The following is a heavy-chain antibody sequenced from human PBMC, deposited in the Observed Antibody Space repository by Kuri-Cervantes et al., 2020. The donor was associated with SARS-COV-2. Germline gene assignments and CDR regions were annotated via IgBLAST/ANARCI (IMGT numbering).Heavy chain of an antibody. J-gene: IGHJ4*02. Sequence: GESLKISCAASGFTVSSNYMSWFRQAPGKGLEWVGFIRSKAYGGTTEYAASVKGRFTISRDDSKSIAYLQMNSLKTEDTAVYYCTRDRKLWSPGPLLFDYWGQGTLVTVSS. CDR2: IRSKAYGGTT. CDR1: GFTVSSNY. CDR3: TRDRKLWSPGPLLFDY. V-gene: IGHV3-49*03. D-gene: IGHD5-18*01.